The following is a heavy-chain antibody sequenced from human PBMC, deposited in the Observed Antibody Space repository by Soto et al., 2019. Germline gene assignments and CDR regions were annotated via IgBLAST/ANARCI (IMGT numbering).Heavy chain of an antibody. CDR2: IYYSGST. J-gene: IGHJ1*01. Sequence: QLQLQESGPGLVKPSETLSLTCTVSGGSISSSSYYWGWIRQPPGKGLEWIGSIYYSGSTYYNPSLKSRVTISVDTSKNQFSLKLSSVTAADTAVYYCARLGGVVVAATLPLSIAGYFQHWGQGTLVTVSS. CDR3: ARLGGVVVAATLPLSIAGYFQH. CDR1: GGSISSSSYY. V-gene: IGHV4-39*01. D-gene: IGHD2-15*01.